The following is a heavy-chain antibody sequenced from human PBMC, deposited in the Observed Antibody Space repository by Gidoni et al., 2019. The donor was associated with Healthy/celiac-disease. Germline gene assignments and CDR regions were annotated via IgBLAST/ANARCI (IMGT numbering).Heavy chain of an antibody. D-gene: IGHD2-15*01. CDR3: ANSWGYYFDY. CDR2: ISGSGGST. Sequence: FSSDAMSWVRQAPGKGLEWVSAISGSGGSTYYADSVKGRFTISRDNSKSTLYLQMNSLRAEDTAVYYCANSWGYYFDYWGQGTLVTVSS. J-gene: IGHJ4*02. V-gene: IGHV3-23*01. CDR1: FSSDA.